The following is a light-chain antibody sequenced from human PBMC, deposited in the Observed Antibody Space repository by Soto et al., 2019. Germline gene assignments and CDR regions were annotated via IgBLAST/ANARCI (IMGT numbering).Light chain of an antibody. J-gene: IGKJ2*01. V-gene: IGKV3-20*01. CDR3: QQYGSSPHA. CDR2: GAS. Sequence: EIVLTQSPGTLSLSPGERATLSCRASQSVSSSYLAWYQQKLGQAPRLLIYGASTRATGIPDRFSGSGSGTDFTLTISRLEPEDCAVYYCQQYGSSPHAFGQGTKLEIK. CDR1: QSVSSSY.